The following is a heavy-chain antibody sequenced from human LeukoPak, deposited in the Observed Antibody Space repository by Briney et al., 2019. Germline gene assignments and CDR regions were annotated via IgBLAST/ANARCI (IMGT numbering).Heavy chain of an antibody. J-gene: IGHJ5*02. V-gene: IGHV5-51*01. Sequence: GESLKISCKGSGYSFTSYWIGWVRQMPGKGLEWMWIIYPGDSETRYSPSFQGQVTISADKSLRTDYLQWSSLKASDTAMYYCARQVEYTSSWYKYNWFDPWGQGTLVTVSS. CDR1: GYSFTSYW. CDR2: IYPGDSET. D-gene: IGHD6-13*01. CDR3: ARQVEYTSSWYKYNWFDP.